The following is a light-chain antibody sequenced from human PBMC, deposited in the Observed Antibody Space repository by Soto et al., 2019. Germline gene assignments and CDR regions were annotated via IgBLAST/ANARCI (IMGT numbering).Light chain of an antibody. CDR1: NIGRKS. CDR3: QVWDSSSDHWV. CDR2: DDN. Sequence: SYELTQPPSVSVAPGQTARIACGGDNIGRKSVHWYQHKPGQAPVLVVYDDNDRPSGIPERFSGSNSGNTATLTISRVEVGDEADYYCQVWDSSSDHWVFGGGTKLTVL. V-gene: IGLV3-21*02. J-gene: IGLJ3*02.